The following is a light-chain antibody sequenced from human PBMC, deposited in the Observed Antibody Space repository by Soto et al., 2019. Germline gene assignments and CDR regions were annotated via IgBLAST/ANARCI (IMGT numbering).Light chain of an antibody. CDR3: SSYTSSITLYV. V-gene: IGLV2-14*01. Sequence: QSVLTQPASVSGSPRQSITISCTGASSDVGGYTYVSWYQQHPGKAPKLMIYEVNNRPSGVSNRFSGSTAGNTASLTISGLQAEDEADYYCSSYTSSITLYVFGNGTKVTVL. CDR1: SSDVGGYTY. CDR2: EVN. J-gene: IGLJ1*01.